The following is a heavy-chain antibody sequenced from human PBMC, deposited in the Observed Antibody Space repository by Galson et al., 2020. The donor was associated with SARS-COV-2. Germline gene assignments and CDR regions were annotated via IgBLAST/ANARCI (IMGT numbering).Heavy chain of an antibody. Sequence: SETLSLTCTVSGGSISSGGYYWSWIRQDPGKGLEWIGYIYYSGSTYYNPSLKSRVTISVDTSKNQFSLKLSSVTAADTAVYYCARAFEAYGMDVWGQGTTVTVSS. CDR2: IYYSGST. CDR3: ARAFEAYGMDV. CDR1: GGSISSGGYY. J-gene: IGHJ6*02. V-gene: IGHV4-31*03.